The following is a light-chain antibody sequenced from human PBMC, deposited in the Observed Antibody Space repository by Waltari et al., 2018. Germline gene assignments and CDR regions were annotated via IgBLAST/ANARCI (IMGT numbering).Light chain of an antibody. CDR2: RNT. V-gene: IGLV3-25*03. CDR3: QSADDSGNHVL. J-gene: IGLJ2*01. Sequence: SPGLTQPPSVSVSPGQTALITCSGSELTDKYIYWFQQQSGQAPVVVIRRNTGRPSGIPERFAASDSGTTGTWVIGGVEAEDEADYYCQSADDSGNHVLFGGGTRLTVL. CDR1: ELTDKY.